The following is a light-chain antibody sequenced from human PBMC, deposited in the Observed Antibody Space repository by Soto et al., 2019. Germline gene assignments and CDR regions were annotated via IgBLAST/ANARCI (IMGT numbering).Light chain of an antibody. V-gene: IGKV1D-13*01. Sequence: TRLPQSTSSLSAPFADRVTITCRASQAIRSALAWYQQKKGKPPNLLIYDASTLQSGVPSRFSGTASGTDFTLTINSLQTEDFATYYCQQFNNLPVTFGPGTKVDIK. CDR2: DAS. J-gene: IGKJ3*01. CDR1: QAIRSA. CDR3: QQFNNLPVT.